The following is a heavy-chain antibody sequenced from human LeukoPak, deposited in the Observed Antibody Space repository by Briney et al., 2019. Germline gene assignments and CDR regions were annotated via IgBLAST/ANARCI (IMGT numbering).Heavy chain of an antibody. CDR1: GFTFSSYA. CDR2: ISGSGGST. Sequence: GGSLRLSCAASGFTFSSYAMIWVRQAPGEGLEWVSVISGSGGSTYYADSVKGRFTISSDNSKNTLYLQLNSLRAGDTAVYYCARLSGYSYDCWGQGTLVTVSS. J-gene: IGHJ1*01. D-gene: IGHD5-18*01. V-gene: IGHV3-23*01. CDR3: ARLSGYSYDC.